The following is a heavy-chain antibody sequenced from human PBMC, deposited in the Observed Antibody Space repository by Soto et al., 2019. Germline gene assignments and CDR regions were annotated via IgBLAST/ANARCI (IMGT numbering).Heavy chain of an antibody. Sequence: ASVKVSCKASGYTFTGYYMHWVRQAPGQGLEWMGWINPNSGGINYAQKFQGWVTMTRDTSISTAYMELSRLRSDDTAVYYCARETRGHYYDSSGTLDYYGMDVWGQGTTVTVSS. CDR2: INPNSGGI. CDR3: ARETRGHYYDSSGTLDYYGMDV. V-gene: IGHV1-2*04. J-gene: IGHJ6*02. CDR1: GYTFTGYY. D-gene: IGHD3-22*01.